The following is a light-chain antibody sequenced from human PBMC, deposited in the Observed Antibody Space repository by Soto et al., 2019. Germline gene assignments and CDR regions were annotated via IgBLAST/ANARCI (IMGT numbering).Light chain of an antibody. CDR2: AAS. Sequence: DIQMTQSPSSLSASVGDRVTITCRASQSISSYLNWNQQKPEKAPKLLIYAASSLQSGVPSRFSGSGSGTDFTLTISSLQPEEFATYYCQQSYSTPWTFGQGTKVEIK. CDR3: QQSYSTPWT. J-gene: IGKJ1*01. CDR1: QSISSY. V-gene: IGKV1-39*01.